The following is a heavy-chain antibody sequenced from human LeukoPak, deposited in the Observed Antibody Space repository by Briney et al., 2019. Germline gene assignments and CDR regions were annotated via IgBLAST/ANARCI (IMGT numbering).Heavy chain of an antibody. CDR3: VKDGRSDWLFGQ. CDR1: GFTFSNYA. J-gene: IGHJ4*02. V-gene: IGHV3-23*01. D-gene: IGHD3-9*01. Sequence: GGSLRLSCAASGFTFSNYAMTWVRQAPGKGLEWVSAISGSGDGTYYADSVKGRFTISRDNSKNTVSLQMNSLRAEDAAVYYCVKDGRSDWLFGQWGQGTQVTVAS. CDR2: ISGSGDGT.